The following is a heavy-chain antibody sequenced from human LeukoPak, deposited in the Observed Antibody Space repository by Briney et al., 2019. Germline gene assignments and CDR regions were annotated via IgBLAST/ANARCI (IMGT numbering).Heavy chain of an antibody. J-gene: IGHJ4*02. CDR1: GYTFTSYA. Sequence: ASVKVSCKASGYTFTSYAISWVRQAPGQGLEWMGGIIPIFGTANYAQKFQGRVTITADKSTSTAYMELSSLRSEDTAVYYCASLMTTVTTMRADFDYWGQGTLVTVSS. V-gene: IGHV1-69*06. CDR2: IIPIFGTA. CDR3: ASLMTTVTTMRADFDY. D-gene: IGHD4-11*01.